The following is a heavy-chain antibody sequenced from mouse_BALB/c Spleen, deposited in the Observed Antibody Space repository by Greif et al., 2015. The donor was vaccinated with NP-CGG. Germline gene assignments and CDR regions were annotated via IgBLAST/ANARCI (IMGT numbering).Heavy chain of an antibody. V-gene: IGHV1S137*01. D-gene: IGHD1-2*01. J-gene: IGHJ2*01. Sequence: VKLMESGAELVRPGVSVKISCKGSGYTFTDYAMHWVKQSHAKSLEWIGVISTYYGDASYNQKFKGKATMTVDKSSSTAYMELARLTSEDSAIYYCAREPQAITTAGYFDYWGQGTTLTVSS. CDR1: GYTFTDYA. CDR3: AREPQAITTAGYFDY. CDR2: ISTYYGDA.